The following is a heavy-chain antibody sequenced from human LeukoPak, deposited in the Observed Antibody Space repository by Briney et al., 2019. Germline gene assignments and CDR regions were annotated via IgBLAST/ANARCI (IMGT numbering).Heavy chain of an antibody. CDR2: ISTSSSYI. J-gene: IGHJ1*01. CDR1: GFTFGSYN. CDR3: ARDGGDYYDSSGFPFQH. V-gene: IGHV3-21*01. Sequence: GGSLRLTSAASGFTFGSYNMNWVRQAPGKGLEWVSSISTSSSYIYYADSVKGRFTISRDNAKKSLYLQMNSLRAGDTAVYYCARDGGDYYDSSGFPFQHWGQGTLVTVSS. D-gene: IGHD3-22*01.